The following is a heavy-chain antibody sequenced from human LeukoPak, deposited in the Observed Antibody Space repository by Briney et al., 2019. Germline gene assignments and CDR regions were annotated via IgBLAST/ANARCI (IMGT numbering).Heavy chain of an antibody. CDR2: INPNSGGT. V-gene: IGHV1-2*02. CDR1: GYTFTGYY. CDR3: ARGAGLQWELSTIAY. D-gene: IGHD1-26*01. Sequence: GASVKVSCKASGYTFTGYYLHWVRQAPGQGLEWMGWINPNSGGTNYAQNFQGRVTMTRDTSINTAYVELSRLRSDDTAMYYCARGAGLQWELSTIAYWGQGTLVTVSS. J-gene: IGHJ4*02.